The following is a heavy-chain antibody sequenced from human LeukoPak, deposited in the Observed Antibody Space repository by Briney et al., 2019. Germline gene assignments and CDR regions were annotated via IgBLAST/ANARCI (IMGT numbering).Heavy chain of an antibody. D-gene: IGHD5-18*01. Sequence: AGGSLRLSCAASGFTFDDYAMHWVRQAPGKGLEWVSGISWNSGSIGYADSVKGRFTISRDNAKNSLYLQMNSLRAEDTALYYCEKDFRFLGNTAMVSGFDYWGQGTLVTVSS. V-gene: IGHV3-9*01. CDR1: GFTFDDYA. J-gene: IGHJ4*02. CDR3: EKDFRFLGNTAMVSGFDY. CDR2: ISWNSGSI.